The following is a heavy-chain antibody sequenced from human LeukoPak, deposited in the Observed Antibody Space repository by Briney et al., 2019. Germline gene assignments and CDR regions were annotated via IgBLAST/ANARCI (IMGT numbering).Heavy chain of an antibody. CDR2: IFPGDSDT. Sequence: GESLKISCQGSGYSFTDYWIAWVRKMPGKGLEWMGIIFPGDSDTRYSPSFQGQVSISVDKPISTAYLQWSSLKASDTAIYYCVRHLSDTSMDYWGQGTLVTVSS. V-gene: IGHV5-51*01. CDR3: VRHLSDTSMDY. D-gene: IGHD5-18*01. J-gene: IGHJ4*02. CDR1: GYSFTDYW.